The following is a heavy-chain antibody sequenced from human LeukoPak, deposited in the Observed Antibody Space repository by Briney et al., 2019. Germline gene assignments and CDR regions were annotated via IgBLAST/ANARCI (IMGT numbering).Heavy chain of an antibody. CDR1: GFTFSSYW. V-gene: IGHV3-74*01. CDR2: INSDGSST. D-gene: IGHD3-16*01. Sequence: GSLGLSCAASGFTFSSYWMHWVRQAPGKGLVWVSRINSDGSSTSYADSGKGPFTISRDNAKNTLDLQMNLLRAEDTAVYYCARDYDYADYWGQGTLVTVSS. CDR3: ARDYDYADY. J-gene: IGHJ4*02.